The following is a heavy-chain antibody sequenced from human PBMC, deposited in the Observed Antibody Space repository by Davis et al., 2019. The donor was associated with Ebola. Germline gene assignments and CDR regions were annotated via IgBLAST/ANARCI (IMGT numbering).Heavy chain of an antibody. Sequence: GESLKISCVASGFNISRYGIHWVRQAPGKGLERVAVISYGGINKYYADPVKGRFSITRDNSKNTVYLRMKSLRVDETAVYYCANASIVATSWFDPWGQGTLVSVSS. J-gene: IGHJ5*02. D-gene: IGHD5-12*01. V-gene: IGHV3-30*18. CDR3: ANASIVATSWFDP. CDR1: GFNISRYG. CDR2: ISYGGINK.